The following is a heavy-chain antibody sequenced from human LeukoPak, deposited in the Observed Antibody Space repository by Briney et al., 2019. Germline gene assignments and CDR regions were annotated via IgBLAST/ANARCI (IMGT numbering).Heavy chain of an antibody. CDR2: ISYDGSNK. Sequence: PGGSLRLSCAASGFPFSSYSMKWVRQAPGKGLEWVAVISYDGSNKYYADSVKGRFTISRDNSKNTLYLQMNSLRAEDTAVYYCAKRSYYGAYLDYWGQGTLVTVSS. D-gene: IGHD4-17*01. CDR3: AKRSYYGAYLDY. CDR1: GFPFSSYS. J-gene: IGHJ4*02. V-gene: IGHV3-30*18.